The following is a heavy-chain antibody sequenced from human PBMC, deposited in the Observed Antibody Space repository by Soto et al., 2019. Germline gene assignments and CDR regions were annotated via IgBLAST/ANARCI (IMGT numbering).Heavy chain of an antibody. CDR1: GYTFTNYG. Sequence: ASVKVSCKASGYTFTNYGISWVRQAPGQGLEWMGWISVYNGNTNSAQKLQDRVTMTTDTSTSTAYMELRSLRSDDTAVYYCAREVLVSPPDYWGQGTLVTVSS. CDR3: AREVLVSPPDY. V-gene: IGHV1-18*04. J-gene: IGHJ4*02. CDR2: ISVYNGNT. D-gene: IGHD1-26*01.